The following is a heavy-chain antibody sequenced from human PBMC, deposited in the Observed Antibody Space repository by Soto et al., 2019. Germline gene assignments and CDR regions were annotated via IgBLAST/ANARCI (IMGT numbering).Heavy chain of an antibody. Sequence: QVQLVQAGAEVKKPGSSVKVSCKASGGTFSSYAISWVRQAPGQGLEWMGGIIPIFGTANYAQKFQGRVTITADESTSTAYMELSSLRAEDTAVDYCASRAVTTYPTRHYYYGMDVWGQGTTVTVSS. J-gene: IGHJ6*02. V-gene: IGHV1-69*01. D-gene: IGHD4-17*01. CDR2: IIPIFGTA. CDR1: GGTFSSYA. CDR3: ASRAVTTYPTRHYYYGMDV.